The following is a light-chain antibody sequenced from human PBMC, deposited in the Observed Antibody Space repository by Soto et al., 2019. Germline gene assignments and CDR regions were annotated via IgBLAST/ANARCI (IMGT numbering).Light chain of an antibody. Sequence: QSVLTQPASVSGSPGQSIAISCTGTSSDVGSYDLVSWYQQHPGKAPKLMIYEVTKRPSGVSNRFSGSKSGNTASLTISGLQAEDDADYYCSSYTSSSTYVFGTGTKVTVL. CDR2: EVT. CDR1: SSDVGSYDL. J-gene: IGLJ1*01. CDR3: SSYTSSSTYV. V-gene: IGLV2-14*02.